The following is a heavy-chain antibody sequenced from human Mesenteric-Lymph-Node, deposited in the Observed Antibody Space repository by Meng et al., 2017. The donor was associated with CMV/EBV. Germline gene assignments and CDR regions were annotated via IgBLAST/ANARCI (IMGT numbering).Heavy chain of an antibody. V-gene: IGHV3-64*02. CDR1: GFPFSSYA. J-gene: IGHJ4*02. Sequence: GESLKISCAASGFPFSSYAMHWVRQAPGKGLEYVSAISSGGGSTFYADSVEGRFTISRDNSKNTVYLQMGSLRAEDMAVYYCARAYYDFWRGYNTDMSYLEYWGQGTLVTVSS. CDR2: ISSGGGST. CDR3: ARAYYDFWRGYNTDMSYLEY. D-gene: IGHD3-3*01.